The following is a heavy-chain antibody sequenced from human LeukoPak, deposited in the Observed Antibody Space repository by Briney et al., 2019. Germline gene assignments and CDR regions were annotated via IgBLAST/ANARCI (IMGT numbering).Heavy chain of an antibody. CDR3: ARIHRYCSGGACYVLDN. CDR1: GGSISGYY. V-gene: IGHV4-59*01. CDR2: IYSSGTT. Sequence: SETLSLTCTVSGGSISGYYWSWIRQPPGKGLEWIGYIYSSGTTNYNPSLKSQITISVDTSRNQFSLQLSSVTAADTAVYYCARIHRYCSGGACYVLDNWGQGTLVAVSS. D-gene: IGHD2-15*01. J-gene: IGHJ4*02.